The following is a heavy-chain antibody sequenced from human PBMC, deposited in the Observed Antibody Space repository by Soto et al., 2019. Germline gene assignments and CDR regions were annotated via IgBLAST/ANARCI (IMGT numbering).Heavy chain of an antibody. J-gene: IGHJ4*02. V-gene: IGHV3-11*06. CDR2: MSPGSRYP. Sequence: GSLRLSCAGSGFTFGDSYMSWIRQAPGKGLEWLSYMSPGSRYPAYADSVKGRFTITRDNAKRSLYLQMMSLTAEDTAIYYCVRGGGGDLFDHWGQGTMVTVSS. CDR3: VRGGGGDLFDH. CDR1: GFTFGDSY. D-gene: IGHD2-21*02.